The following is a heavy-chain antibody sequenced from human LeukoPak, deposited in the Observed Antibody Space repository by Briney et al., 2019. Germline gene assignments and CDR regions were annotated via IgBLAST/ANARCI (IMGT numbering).Heavy chain of an antibody. CDR3: VREAGEAFEI. CDR1: GFTFSSHS. D-gene: IGHD3-16*01. Sequence: GGSLRLSCAASGFTFSSHSMNWVRQAPGKGLEWVSSIGSRSTSIYYADSVKGRFTISRDNAKNSLYLEMNSLRAEDTALYYCVREAGEAFEIWGQGTMVTVSS. V-gene: IGHV3-21*01. J-gene: IGHJ3*02. CDR2: IGSRSTSI.